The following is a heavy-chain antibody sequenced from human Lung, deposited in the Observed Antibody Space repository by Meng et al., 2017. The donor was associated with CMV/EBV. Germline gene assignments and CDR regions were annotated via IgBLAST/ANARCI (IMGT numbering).Heavy chain of an antibody. D-gene: IGHD6-19*01. J-gene: IGHJ4*02. CDR3: ARLSMAGGLDY. Sequence: YGASFSGSDCSWLRHPPGKGLEWIGAINPSGYHNGNTNYNPSLKSRVTISVDTSKNQFSLNLRSVTAADTAIYYCARLSMAGGLDYWGQGTLVTVSS. CDR1: GASFSGSD. V-gene: IGHV4-34*01. CDR2: INPSGYHNGNT.